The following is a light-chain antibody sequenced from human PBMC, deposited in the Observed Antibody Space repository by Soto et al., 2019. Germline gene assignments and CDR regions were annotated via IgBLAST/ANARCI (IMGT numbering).Light chain of an antibody. J-gene: IGKJ1*01. CDR3: QQYNSYPWT. CDR2: GAS. V-gene: IGKV1-5*02. Sequence: DLQMTQSPSTLSASVGDRVTIVCRASQSVSDWLAWYQQRPGKAPKVLIYGASSLESGVPSRFSGSGSGTEFTLTISSLQPDDFATYYCQQYNSYPWTFGQGTKVDIK. CDR1: QSVSDW.